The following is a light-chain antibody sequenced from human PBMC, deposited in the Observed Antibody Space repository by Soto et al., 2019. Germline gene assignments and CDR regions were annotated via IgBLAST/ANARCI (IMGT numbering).Light chain of an antibody. Sequence: DIQMTQSPYTLSASVGDRVTITCRASQSISSWLAWYQQKPGKAPKSLIYKASSLESGVPSRFSGSGSGTEFTLTISRLQPDDFDTYYCQQYLSYPITFGQGTRLEIK. J-gene: IGKJ5*01. CDR1: QSISSW. V-gene: IGKV1-5*03. CDR3: QQYLSYPIT. CDR2: KAS.